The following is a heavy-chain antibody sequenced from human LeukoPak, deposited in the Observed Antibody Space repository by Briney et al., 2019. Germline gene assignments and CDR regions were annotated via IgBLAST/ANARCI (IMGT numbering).Heavy chain of an antibody. V-gene: IGHV4-59*12. J-gene: IGHJ5*02. CDR3: ARNVRLGSGELSFAPFKNWFDP. Sequence: SETLSLTCTVSGGSISSYYWSWIRQPPGKGLEWIGYIYYSGSTNYNPSLKSRVTISVDTSKNQFSLKLSSVTAADTAVYYCARNVRLGSGELSFAPFKNWFDPWGQGTLVTVSS. D-gene: IGHD3-16*02. CDR1: GGSISSYY. CDR2: IYYSGST.